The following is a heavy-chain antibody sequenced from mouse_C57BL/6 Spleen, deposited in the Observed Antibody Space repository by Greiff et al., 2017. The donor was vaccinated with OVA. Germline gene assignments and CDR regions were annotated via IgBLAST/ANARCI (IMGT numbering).Heavy chain of an antibody. CDR3: TTDYYYGSGRYFDV. J-gene: IGHJ1*03. V-gene: IGHV14-4*01. D-gene: IGHD1-1*01. CDR2: IDPENGDT. Sequence: VQLQQSGAELVRPGASVKLSCTASGFNIKDDYMHWVKQRPEQGLEWIGWIDPENGDTEYASKFQGKATITADTSSNTAYLQLSSLTSEDTAVYYCTTDYYYGSGRYFDVWGTGTTVTVSS. CDR1: GFNIKDDY.